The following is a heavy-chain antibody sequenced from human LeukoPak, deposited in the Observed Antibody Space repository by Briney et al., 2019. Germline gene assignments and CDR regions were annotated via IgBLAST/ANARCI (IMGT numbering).Heavy chain of an antibody. D-gene: IGHD2/OR15-2a*01. CDR3: VSFYETY. Sequence: GGSLRLSCAASGFIFSSYSMSWVRQAPGKGLVWVSHINSDGSWTSYADSVKGRFTISKDNAKNTVYLQMNNLRAEDTAVYYCVSFYETYWGRGTLVTVSS. CDR1: GFIFSSYS. CDR2: INSDGSWT. J-gene: IGHJ4*02. V-gene: IGHV3-74*01.